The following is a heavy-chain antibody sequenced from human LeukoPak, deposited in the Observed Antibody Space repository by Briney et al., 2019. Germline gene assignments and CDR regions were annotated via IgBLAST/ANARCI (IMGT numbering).Heavy chain of an antibody. CDR2: ISNSDSAI. J-gene: IGHJ4*02. Sequence: GGSLRLSCAASGFAFSDYYMSWIRQAPGKGLEYVSDISNSDSAIYYADSVKGRFTISRDNAKNSLFLQMNSLRAEDTAVYYCARDQYDTWSRRGNFDSWGQGTLVIVSS. CDR3: ARDQYDTWSRRGNFDS. D-gene: IGHD3-3*01. CDR1: GFAFSDYY. V-gene: IGHV3-11*01.